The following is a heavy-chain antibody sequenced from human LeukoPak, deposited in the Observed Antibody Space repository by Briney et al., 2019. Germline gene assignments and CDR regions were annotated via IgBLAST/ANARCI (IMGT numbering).Heavy chain of an antibody. CDR1: GYTFTSYA. CDR2: INAGNGNT. J-gene: IGHJ4*02. Sequence: ASVKVSCKASGYTFTSYAMHWVRQAPGQRLEWMGWINAGNGNTKYSQEFQGRATITRDTSASTAYMELSSLRSEDMAVYYCARDGSRIAVAGTAYYFDYWGQGTLVTVSS. CDR3: ARDGSRIAVAGTAYYFDY. V-gene: IGHV1-3*03. D-gene: IGHD6-19*01.